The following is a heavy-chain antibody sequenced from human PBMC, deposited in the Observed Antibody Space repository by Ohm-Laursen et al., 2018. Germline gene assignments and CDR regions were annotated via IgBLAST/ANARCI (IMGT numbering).Heavy chain of an antibody. V-gene: IGHV3-9*01. CDR2: IRWNSGSI. Sequence: SLRLSCAASGFTFDDYAMHWVRQAPGKGLEWVSGIRWNSGSIGYADSVKGRFTISRDNARNPLYLQMNSLRAEDTALYYCTKAYGVRVEAAIASFDFWGQGTLVTVSS. CDR1: GFTFDDYA. D-gene: IGHD2-15*01. J-gene: IGHJ4*02. CDR3: TKAYGVRVEAAIASFDF.